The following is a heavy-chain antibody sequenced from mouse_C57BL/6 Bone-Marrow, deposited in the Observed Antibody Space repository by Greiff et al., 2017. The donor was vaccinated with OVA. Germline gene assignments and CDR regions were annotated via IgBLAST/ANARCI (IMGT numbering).Heavy chain of an antibody. CDR1: GYTFTSYG. D-gene: IGHD1-1*01. CDR2: IYPRSGNT. V-gene: IGHV1-81*01. CDR3: AMYYDGSSPFAY. J-gene: IGHJ3*01. Sequence: QVQLQQSGAELARPGASVKLSCKASGYTFTSYGISWVKQRTGQGLEWIGEIYPRSGNTYYNEKFKGKATLTADKSSSTAYMELRSLTSEDSAVYFCAMYYDGSSPFAYWGQGTLVTVSA.